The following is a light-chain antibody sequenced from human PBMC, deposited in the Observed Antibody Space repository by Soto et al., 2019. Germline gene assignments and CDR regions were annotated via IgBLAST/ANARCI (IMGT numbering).Light chain of an antibody. J-gene: IGKJ1*01. Sequence: VLTQSPCTLSLSPGEPATLSCRASQSVSGCNLAWFQQKPGQAPRLLIHVASTRASGIPDRFRGSGSGPYFTLTISRLEPEDFAVYYCLQYARSPWTFGQGSRVEIK. CDR1: QSVSGCN. CDR3: LQYARSPWT. V-gene: IGKV3-20*01. CDR2: VAS.